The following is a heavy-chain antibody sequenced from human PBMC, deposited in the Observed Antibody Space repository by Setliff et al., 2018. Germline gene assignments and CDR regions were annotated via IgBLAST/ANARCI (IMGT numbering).Heavy chain of an antibody. CDR3: ARQGGDYYDGSGYYYAPFDY. Sequence: SSETLSLTCTVSGGSISSRSYYWAWIRQPPGKGLECIGSFSESGSTYYSPSLKSRVTISVDTSKNQFSLNLNSVTAADTAVYYCARQGGDYYDGSGYYYAPFDYWGQGILVTVSS. CDR2: FSESGST. V-gene: IGHV4-39*01. D-gene: IGHD3-22*01. J-gene: IGHJ4*02. CDR1: GGSISSRSYY.